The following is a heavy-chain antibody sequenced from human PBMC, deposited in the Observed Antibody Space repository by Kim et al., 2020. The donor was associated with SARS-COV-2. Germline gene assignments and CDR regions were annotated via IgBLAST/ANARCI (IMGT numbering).Heavy chain of an antibody. Sequence: ASVKVSCKASGYTFTGYYMHWVRQAPGQGLEWMGRINPNSGGTNYAQKFQGRVTMTRDTSISTAYMELSRLRSDDTAVYYCASQTYCSSTSCYVVLDYWGQGTLVTVSS. J-gene: IGHJ4*02. CDR2: INPNSGGT. D-gene: IGHD2-2*01. V-gene: IGHV1-2*06. CDR3: ASQTYCSSTSCYVVLDY. CDR1: GYTFTGYY.